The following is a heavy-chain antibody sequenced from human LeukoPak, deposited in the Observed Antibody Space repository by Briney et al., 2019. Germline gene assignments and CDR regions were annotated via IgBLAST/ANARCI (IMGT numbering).Heavy chain of an antibody. J-gene: IGHJ4*02. CDR2: IYPGDSDT. CDR3: ARLPRYNSGWTNFDY. D-gene: IGHD6-19*01. CDR1: GYSFTSYW. V-gene: IGHV5-51*01. Sequence: GESLKISCKGSGYSFTSYWIGWVRQMPGKGLEWMGIIYPGDSDTRYSPSFQGQVTISADKSITTAYLQWSSLKASDTAMYYCARLPRYNSGWTNFDYWGQGSLVTVSS.